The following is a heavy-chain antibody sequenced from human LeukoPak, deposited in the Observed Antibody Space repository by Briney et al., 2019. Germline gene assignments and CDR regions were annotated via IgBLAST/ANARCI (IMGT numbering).Heavy chain of an antibody. CDR2: INWNGGST. CDR1: GFTFDDYG. V-gene: IGHV3-20*04. D-gene: IGHD3-10*01. Sequence: PGGSLRLSCAASGFTFDDYGMSWVRQAPGKGLEWVSGINWNGGSTGYADSVKGRFTISRDNAKNSLYLQMNSLRAEDTALYYCARGLTMVRGVILGYWGQGTLVTVSS. CDR3: ARGLTMVRGVILGY. J-gene: IGHJ4*02.